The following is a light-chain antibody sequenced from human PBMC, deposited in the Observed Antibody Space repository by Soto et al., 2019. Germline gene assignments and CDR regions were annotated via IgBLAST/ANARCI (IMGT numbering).Light chain of an antibody. J-gene: IGKJ4*01. CDR1: QSGLTSSNNKYF. CDR2: WAS. V-gene: IGKV4-1*01. CDR3: QQYYTTPFT. Sequence: DIVMTQSPDSLAVSLGERATINCKSSQSGLTSSNNKYFLAWYQQKPGQPSKLLIYWASVRESGVPDRFSGSGSGTDFTLTISSLQAEDVAVYYCQQYYTTPFTFGGGTKVEIK.